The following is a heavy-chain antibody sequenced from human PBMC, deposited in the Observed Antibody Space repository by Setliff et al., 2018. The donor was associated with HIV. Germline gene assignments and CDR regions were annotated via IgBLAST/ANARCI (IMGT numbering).Heavy chain of an antibody. CDR2: VYSSGNT. Sequence: PSETLSLTCIVSGASISSQYWSWIRQPAGKGLEWIGRVYSSGNTNYNPSFKSRVTMSVDTSKNQFSLKLSSVTAADTAVYYCARASLRCHLDYWGQGTLVTVSS. J-gene: IGHJ4*02. D-gene: IGHD4-17*01. CDR1: GASISSQY. CDR3: ARASLRCHLDY. V-gene: IGHV4-4*07.